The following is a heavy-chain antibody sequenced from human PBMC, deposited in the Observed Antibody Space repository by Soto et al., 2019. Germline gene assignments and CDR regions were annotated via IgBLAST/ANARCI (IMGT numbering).Heavy chain of an antibody. CDR3: ASELAALNRFEP. D-gene: IGHD1-1*01. V-gene: IGHV3-48*02. J-gene: IGHJ5*02. CDR1: GFTFSSYS. CDR2: ISSSSSTI. Sequence: EVQLVESGGGLVQPGGSLRLSCAASGFTFSSYSMNWVRQAPGKGLEWVSYISSSSSTIYYADSVKGRFTISRDNAKNSLYLQMNSLRDEDTAVYYCASELAALNRFEPWGQGTLVTVSS.